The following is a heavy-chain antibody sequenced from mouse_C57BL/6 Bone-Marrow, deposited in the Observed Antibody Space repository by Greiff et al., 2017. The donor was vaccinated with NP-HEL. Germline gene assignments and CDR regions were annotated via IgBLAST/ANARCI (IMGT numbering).Heavy chain of an antibody. D-gene: IGHD2-13*01. CDR3: TRWGDYGYFEV. CDR2: IDPETGGT. Sequence: VQLQQSGAELVRPGASVTLSCKASGYTFTDYEMHWVKQTPVHGLEWIGAIDPETGGTAYNQKFKGKAILTADKSSSTAYMELRSLTSEDSAVYYCTRWGDYGYFEVWGTGTTVTVSS. CDR1: GYTFTDYE. J-gene: IGHJ1*03. V-gene: IGHV1-15*01.